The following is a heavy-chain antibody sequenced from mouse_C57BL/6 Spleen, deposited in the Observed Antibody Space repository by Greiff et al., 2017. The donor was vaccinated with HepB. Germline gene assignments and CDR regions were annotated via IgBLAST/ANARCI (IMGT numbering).Heavy chain of an antibody. CDR2: IYPGSGST. D-gene: IGHD2-3*01. CDR1: GYTFTSYW. V-gene: IGHV1-55*01. Sequence: QVQLKQPGAELVKPGASVKMSCKASGYTFTSYWITWVKQRPGQGLEWIGDIYPGSGSTNYNEKFKSKATLTVDTASSTAYMQLSSLTSEDSAVYYWAREEDDYFDYWGQGTTLTVSS. J-gene: IGHJ2*01. CDR3: AREEDDYFDY.